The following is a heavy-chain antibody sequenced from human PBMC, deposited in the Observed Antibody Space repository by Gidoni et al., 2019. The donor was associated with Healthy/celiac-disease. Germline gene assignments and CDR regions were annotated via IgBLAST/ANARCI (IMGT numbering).Heavy chain of an antibody. Sequence: EVQLVESGGGLVKPGGSLRLSCAASGFTFSSYSMNWVRQAQGKGLEWVSSISSSSSYIYYADSEKGRFTISRDNAKNSLYLQMNSLRAEDTAVYYCARDLEPAAWSGFDPWGQGTLVTVSS. CDR3: ARDLEPAAWSGFDP. J-gene: IGHJ5*02. CDR1: GFTFSSYS. V-gene: IGHV3-21*01. D-gene: IGHD2-8*02. CDR2: ISSSSSYI.